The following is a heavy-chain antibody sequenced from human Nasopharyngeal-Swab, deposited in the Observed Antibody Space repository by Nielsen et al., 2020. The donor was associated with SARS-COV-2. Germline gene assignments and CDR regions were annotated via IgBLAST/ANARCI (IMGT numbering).Heavy chain of an antibody. CDR1: GFVFSDYW. J-gene: IGHJ4*02. V-gene: IGHV3-74*01. D-gene: IGHD1-1*01. Sequence: GESLKISCAASGFVFSDYWMHWVRQAPGKGPVLVSRLNSNGRSAAYADSVMGRFTISRDNAKNTLILQMNSLRVDDSAIYYCARHGGGWNDAFLDYWGQGTLVTVSP. CDR2: LNSNGRSA. CDR3: ARHGGGWNDAFLDY.